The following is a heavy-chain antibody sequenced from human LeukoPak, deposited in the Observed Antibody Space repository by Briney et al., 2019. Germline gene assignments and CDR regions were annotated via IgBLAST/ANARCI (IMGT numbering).Heavy chain of an antibody. Sequence: PGGSLRLSCAASGFTFSDYAMSWVRQAPGQGLEWMGRISPNSGGTNYAQKFQGRVTMTRDTSISTAYMELSRLRSDDTAVYYCARGGRIAAAGLNRGYWGQGTLVTVSS. V-gene: IGHV1-2*06. CDR1: GFTFSDYA. CDR2: ISPNSGGT. CDR3: ARGGRIAAAGLNRGY. D-gene: IGHD6-13*01. J-gene: IGHJ4*02.